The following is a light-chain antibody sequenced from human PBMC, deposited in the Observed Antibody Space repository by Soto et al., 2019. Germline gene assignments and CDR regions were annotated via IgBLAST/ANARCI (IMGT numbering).Light chain of an antibody. J-gene: IGKJ1*01. CDR3: QQYNNWPLT. CDR1: QSVGKY. CDR2: GAS. V-gene: IGKV3-15*01. Sequence: EIMLKQSPGTLSLYQGERATLSCRASQSVGKYLAWYQQKPGQAPRLLIYGASTRATGIPARFSGSGSGTEFTLTISSLQSEDFAVYYCQQYNNWPLTFGQGTIVDIK.